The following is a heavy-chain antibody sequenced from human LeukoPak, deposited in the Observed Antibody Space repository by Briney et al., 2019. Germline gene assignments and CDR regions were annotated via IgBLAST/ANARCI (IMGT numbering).Heavy chain of an antibody. D-gene: IGHD4-23*01. CDR2: ISTTGGST. J-gene: IGHJ4*02. V-gene: IGHV3-23*01. CDR3: AKDWTTVVTPKGYYFDS. Sequence: GGSLRLSCGASGVSFNNYAMSWVRQAPGKGLEWVSAISTTGGSTYYADSVKGRFTVSRDNSKNTLSLQMDSLRVEDTALYYCAKDWTTVVTPKGYYFDSWGQGTLVTVSS. CDR1: GVSFNNYA.